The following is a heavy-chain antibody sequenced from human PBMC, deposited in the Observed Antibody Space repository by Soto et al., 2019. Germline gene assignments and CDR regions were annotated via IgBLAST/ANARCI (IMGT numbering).Heavy chain of an antibody. CDR1: GGALSGYF. V-gene: IGHV4-34*01. CDR2: INHLGSI. D-gene: IGHD2-21*01. Sequence: SDTVALTYVVSGGALSGYFWRWVRQPPGMALEWIGEINHLGSINYNPSLKSRVTMSVDTSKNQFSLTLNSVTAADTATYYCARGGISHWAYFYYMDVWDRGTTVT. J-gene: IGHJ6*03. CDR3: ARGGISHWAYFYYMDV.